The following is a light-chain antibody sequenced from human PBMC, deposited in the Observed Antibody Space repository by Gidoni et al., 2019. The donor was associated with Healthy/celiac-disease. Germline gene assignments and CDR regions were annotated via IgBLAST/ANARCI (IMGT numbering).Light chain of an antibody. V-gene: IGKV4-1*01. CDR1: QSVLYSSNNKNY. J-gene: IGKJ2*01. CDR3: QQYYSPYT. Sequence: DIVMTQSPDSLAVSLGERATINCKSSQSVLYSSNNKNYLAWYQQKPGQPPKLPIYWASTRESGVPDRFSGSGSGTEFTLTISSLQAEDVAVYYCQQYYSPYTCGQXTKLESK. CDR2: WAS.